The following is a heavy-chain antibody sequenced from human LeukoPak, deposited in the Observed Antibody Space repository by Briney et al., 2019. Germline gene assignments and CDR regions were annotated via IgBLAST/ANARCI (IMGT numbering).Heavy chain of an antibody. Sequence: PSETLSLTCAVYGGSFSGYYWSWIRQPPGKGLEWIGEINHSGSTNYNPSLKSRVTISVDTSKNQFSLNLTSVTAADTAVYFCARHPNYGSGWGQGIQVTVSS. V-gene: IGHV4-34*01. J-gene: IGHJ4*02. CDR2: INHSGST. D-gene: IGHD3-10*01. CDR3: ARHPNYGSG. CDR1: GGSFSGYY.